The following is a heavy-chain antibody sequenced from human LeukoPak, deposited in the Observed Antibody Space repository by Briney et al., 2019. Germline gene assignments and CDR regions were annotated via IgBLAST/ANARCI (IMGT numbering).Heavy chain of an antibody. CDR3: ARHSPCSATDPTFDQ. V-gene: IGHV4-4*09. J-gene: IGHJ4*02. D-gene: IGHD2-21*01. CDR2: IYTTGGA. CDR1: DGFYY. Sequence: SETLSLTCTVSDGFYYWSRIRQTPGKGLEWIGYIYTTGGAKYNLSLKSRVTMSVATSKNQLSLKLTSVTSENTAGCYCARHSPCSATDPTFDQWGQETLVTVSS.